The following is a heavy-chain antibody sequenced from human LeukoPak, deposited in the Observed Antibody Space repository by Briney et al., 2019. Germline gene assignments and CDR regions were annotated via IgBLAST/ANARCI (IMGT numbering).Heavy chain of an antibody. J-gene: IGHJ4*02. CDR3: AGATPATRWFGD. V-gene: IGHV4-34*01. D-gene: IGHD3-10*01. Sequence: SETLSLTCAVYGGSFSGYYWSWIRQPPGKGLEWIGEINHSGSTNYNPSLKSRVTISVDTSKNQFSLKLSSVTAADTAVYYCAGATPATRWFGDWGQGTLVTVSS. CDR1: GGSFSGYY. CDR2: INHSGST.